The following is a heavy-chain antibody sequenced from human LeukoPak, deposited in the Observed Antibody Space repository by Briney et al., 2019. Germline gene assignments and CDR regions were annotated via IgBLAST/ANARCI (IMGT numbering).Heavy chain of an antibody. J-gene: IGHJ5*02. CDR2: ISSSSSTI. V-gene: IGHV3-48*01. CDR3: ARGGSIAARRYWFDP. D-gene: IGHD6-6*01. CDR1: GFTFISYS. Sequence: GGSLRLSCAASGFTFISYSMNWVRQAPGKGLEWLSYISSSSSTIYYADSVKGRFTISRDNAKNSLYLQMNSLRAEDTAVYYCARGGSIAARRYWFDPWGQGTLVTVSS.